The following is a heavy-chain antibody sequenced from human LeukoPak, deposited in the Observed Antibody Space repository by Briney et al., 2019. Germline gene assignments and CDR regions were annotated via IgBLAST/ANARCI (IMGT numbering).Heavy chain of an antibody. CDR3: ARGTSYDYIWGSYRYHYFDY. Sequence: SETLSLTCTVSGGSISSYYCSWIRQPPGKGLEWIGYIYYSGSTNYNPSLKSRVTISVDTSKNQFSLKLSSVTAADTAAYYCARGTSYDYIWGSYRYHYFDYWGQGTLVTVSS. CDR2: IYYSGST. J-gene: IGHJ4*02. D-gene: IGHD3-16*02. CDR1: GGSISSYY. V-gene: IGHV4-59*01.